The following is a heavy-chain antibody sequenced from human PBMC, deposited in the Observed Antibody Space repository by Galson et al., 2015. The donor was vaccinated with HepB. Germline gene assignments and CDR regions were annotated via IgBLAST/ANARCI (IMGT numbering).Heavy chain of an antibody. J-gene: IGHJ4*02. CDR3: ARVSSSSVGDY. V-gene: IGHV4-34*01. D-gene: IGHD6-6*01. CDR1: GGSFSGYY. Sequence: ETLSLTCAVYGGSFSGYYWSWLRQPPGKGLEWIGEINHRGSTNYNPSLKSRVTISVDTSKNQFSLKLSSVTAADTAVYYCARVSSSSVGDYWGQGTLVTVSS. CDR2: INHRGST.